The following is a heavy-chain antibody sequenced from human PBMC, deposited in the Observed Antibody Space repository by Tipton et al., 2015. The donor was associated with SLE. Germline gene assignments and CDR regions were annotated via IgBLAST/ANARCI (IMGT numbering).Heavy chain of an antibody. CDR3: ARFLDTFDI. J-gene: IGHJ3*02. D-gene: IGHD3-3*01. CDR2: VNHSGST. CDR1: GGSFSGYY. V-gene: IGHV4-34*01. Sequence: LRLSCAVYGGSFSGYYWSWIRQPPGKGLEWIGEVNHSGSTDYDPSLKSRVTISLDTSKNQFSLKLSSVTAADTAVYYCARFLDTFDIWGQGTMVTVSS.